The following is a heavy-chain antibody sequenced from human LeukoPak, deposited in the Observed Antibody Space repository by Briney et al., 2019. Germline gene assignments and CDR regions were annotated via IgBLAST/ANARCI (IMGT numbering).Heavy chain of an antibody. CDR2: IYYSGST. V-gene: IGHV4-39*07. CDR1: GGSISSSSYY. CDR3: ARPYSGRFDY. D-gene: IGHD1-26*01. Sequence: NPSETLSLTCTVSGGSISSSSYYWGWIRQPPGKGLEWIGSIYYSGSTYYNPSLKSRVTISVDTSKNQFSLKLSSVTAADTAVYYCARPYSGRFDYWGQGTLVTVSS. J-gene: IGHJ4*02.